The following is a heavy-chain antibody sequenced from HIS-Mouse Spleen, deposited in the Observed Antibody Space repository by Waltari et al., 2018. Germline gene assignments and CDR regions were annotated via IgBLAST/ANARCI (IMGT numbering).Heavy chain of an antibody. Sequence: EVQLVESGGGLVKPGGSLRLSCAASGFTFSNAWMSWVRQAPGKGVEGVGRIKNKTEGGTTEYDAPVKGRFTISRDDSKNTLYLQMNSLKTEDTAVYYCTTDPTTVVLEGVYWGQGTLVTVSS. CDR2: IKNKTEGGTT. CDR3: TTDPTTVVLEGVY. V-gene: IGHV3-15*01. CDR1: GFTFSNAW. D-gene: IGHD4-17*01. J-gene: IGHJ4*02.